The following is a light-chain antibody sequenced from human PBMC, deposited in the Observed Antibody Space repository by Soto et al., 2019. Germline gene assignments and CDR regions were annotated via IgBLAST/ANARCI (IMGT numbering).Light chain of an antibody. CDR1: SSDVGGYNY. J-gene: IGLJ2*01. V-gene: IGLV2-11*01. CDR3: CSYAGSYNVV. CDR2: DVS. Sequence: QSVLTQPRSVSGSPGQSVTISCTGTSSDVGGYNYVSWYQQHPGKAPKLMIFDVSRRPSGVPDRFSGSKSGNTAYLTISGLQGEDEADYYCCSYAGSYNVVFGGGTKFTV.